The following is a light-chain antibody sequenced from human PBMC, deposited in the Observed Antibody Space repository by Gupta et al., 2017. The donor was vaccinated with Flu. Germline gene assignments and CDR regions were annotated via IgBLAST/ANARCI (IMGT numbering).Light chain of an antibody. CDR2: GAS. J-gene: IGKJ5*01. CDR3: QQFNNWPPIT. V-gene: IGKV3-15*01. Sequence: ERATLSRRASQSVSSNLAWYQQKPGQAPRLLIYGASTRATGVPARFSGSGSGTEFTLTISSLQSEDFAVYYCQQFNNWPPITFGQGTRVEIK. CDR1: QSVSSN.